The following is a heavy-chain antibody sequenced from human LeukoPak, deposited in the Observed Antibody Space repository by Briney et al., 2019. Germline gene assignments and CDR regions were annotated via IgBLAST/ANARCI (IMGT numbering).Heavy chain of an antibody. V-gene: IGHV4-34*01. Sequence: PSETLSLTCAVYGGSFSGYYWSWIRQPPGKGLEWIGEINHNGSTSYNPSLKSRVTISVDTSKNQFSLKLSSVTAADTAVYYCARMIGCSGGSCFHDAFDIWGQGTLVTVSS. CDR3: ARMIGCSGGSCFHDAFDI. D-gene: IGHD2-15*01. CDR1: GGSFSGYY. J-gene: IGHJ3*02. CDR2: INHNGST.